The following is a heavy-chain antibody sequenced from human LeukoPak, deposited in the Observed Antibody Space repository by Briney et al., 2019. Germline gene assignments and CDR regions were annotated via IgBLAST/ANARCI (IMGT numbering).Heavy chain of an antibody. CDR2: IKHSGST. CDR1: GGSFSGYY. J-gene: IGHJ5*02. Sequence: PSETLSLTCAVYGGSFSGYYWSWIRQPPGKGLEWIGEIKHSGSTNYNPSLKSRVTISVDTSKSQFSLKLSSVTAADTAVYYCASRVYSYGGGWLDPWGQGTLVTVSS. CDR3: ASRVYSYGGGWLDP. D-gene: IGHD5-18*01. V-gene: IGHV4-34*01.